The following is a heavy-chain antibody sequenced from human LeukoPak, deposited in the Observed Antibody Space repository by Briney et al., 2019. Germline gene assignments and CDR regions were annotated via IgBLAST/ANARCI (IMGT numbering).Heavy chain of an antibody. D-gene: IGHD2-15*01. CDR3: ARDPSGRYCNGGSCYSPY. V-gene: IGHV1-18*04. J-gene: IGHJ4*02. CDR2: ISAYNGNT. CDR1: GYTFTTYG. Sequence: ASVKVSCKASGYTFTTYGISWVRQAPGQGLEWMGWISAYNGNTNYAQKLQGRVTMTTDTSTSTAYMELRSLRSDDTAVYYCARDPSGRYCNGGSCYSPYWGQGTLVTASS.